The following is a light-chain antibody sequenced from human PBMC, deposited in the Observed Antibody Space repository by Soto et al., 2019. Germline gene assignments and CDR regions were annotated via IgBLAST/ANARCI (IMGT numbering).Light chain of an antibody. CDR1: QTVSSNY. V-gene: IGKV3-20*01. CDR3: QQYGTSPLT. CDR2: SAS. J-gene: IGKJ4*01. Sequence: EILLTQSPGTLSLSPGERATLSCRASQTVSSNYLAWYQQEPGQAPRLLIYSASTRATGIPDRFSGSGSGTDFTLTISRLEPADFAVYYCQQYGTSPLTFGGGTKVDIK.